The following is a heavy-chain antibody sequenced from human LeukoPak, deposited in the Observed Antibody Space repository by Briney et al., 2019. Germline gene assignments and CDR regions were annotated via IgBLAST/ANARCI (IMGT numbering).Heavy chain of an antibody. D-gene: IGHD3-10*01. CDR1: GGSFSGYY. V-gene: IGHV4-34*01. J-gene: IGHJ4*02. CDR2: ITRTGRI. CDR3: ARATGFGSTFVY. Sequence: PSETLSLTCAVYGGSFSGYYWSWIRQPPEKGLDWIGEITRTGRIKYNPALKGRVTMSLDTSKNQFSLELSSVTAADTAVYYCARATGFGSTFVYWGQGTLVTVSS.